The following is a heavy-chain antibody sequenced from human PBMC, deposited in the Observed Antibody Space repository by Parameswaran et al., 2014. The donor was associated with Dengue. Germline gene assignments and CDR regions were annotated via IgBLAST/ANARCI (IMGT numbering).Heavy chain of an antibody. Sequence: QAGSRLKISCAASGFTFSSYAMSWVRQAPGKGLEWVSAISGSGGSTYYADSVKGRFTISRDNSKNTLYLQMNSLRAEDTAVYYCAKIRGILRYFDWSGYGMDVWGQGTTVTVSS. V-gene: IGHV3-23*01. CDR3: AKIRGILRYFDWSGYGMDV. D-gene: IGHD3-9*01. CDR2: ISGSGGST. CDR1: GFTFSSYA. J-gene: IGHJ6*02.